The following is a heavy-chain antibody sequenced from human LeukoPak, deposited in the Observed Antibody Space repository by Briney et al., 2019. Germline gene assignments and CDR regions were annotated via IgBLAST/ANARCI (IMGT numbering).Heavy chain of an antibody. Sequence: GGSLRLSCAASGFTFSSYAMHWVRQAPGKGLEWVAVISYDGSNKYYADSVKGRFTISRDNSKNTLYLQMNSLRAEDTAVYYCARDPSSYYYYYMDVWGKGTTVTVSS. J-gene: IGHJ6*03. V-gene: IGHV3-30*04. CDR2: ISYDGSNK. CDR1: GFTFSSYA. CDR3: ARDPSSYYYYYMDV.